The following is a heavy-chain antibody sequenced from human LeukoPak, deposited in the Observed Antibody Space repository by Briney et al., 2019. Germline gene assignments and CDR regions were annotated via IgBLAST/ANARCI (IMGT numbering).Heavy chain of an antibody. J-gene: IGHJ4*02. CDR2: ISSSSSYI. Sequence: PGGSLRLSCAASGFTVSSNYMSWVRQAPGKGLEWVSSISSSSSYIYYADSVKGRFTISRDNAKNSLYLQMNSLRAEDTAVYYCAKGWDVDTAIDYWGQGTLVTVSS. D-gene: IGHD5-18*01. CDR3: AKGWDVDTAIDY. CDR1: GFTVSSNY. V-gene: IGHV3-21*01.